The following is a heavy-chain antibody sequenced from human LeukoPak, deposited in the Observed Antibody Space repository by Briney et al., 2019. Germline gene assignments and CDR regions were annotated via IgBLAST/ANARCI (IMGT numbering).Heavy chain of an antibody. CDR3: AKDYYDSSGYLRGAMGAFDI. CDR1: GFTFSSYA. CDR2: ISGSGGST. Sequence: GGSLRLSCAASGFTFSSYAMSWVRQAPGKRLEWVSAISGSGGSTYYADSVKGRFTISRDNSKNTLYLQMNSLRAEDTAVYYCAKDYYDSSGYLRGAMGAFDIWGQGTMVTVSS. V-gene: IGHV3-23*01. D-gene: IGHD3-22*01. J-gene: IGHJ3*02.